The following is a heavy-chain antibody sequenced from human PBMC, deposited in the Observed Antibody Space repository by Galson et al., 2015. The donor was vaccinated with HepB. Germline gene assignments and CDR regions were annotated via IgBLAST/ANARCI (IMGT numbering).Heavy chain of an antibody. D-gene: IGHD5-18*01. CDR1: GFTFDDYA. Sequence: SLRLSCAASGFTFDDYAMHWVRQAPGKGLEWVSGISWNSGSIGYADSVKGRFTISRDNAKNSLYLQMNSLRAEDTALYYCVKDMSLYGLWSAMALGHAFDIWGQGTMVTVSS. CDR2: ISWNSGSI. J-gene: IGHJ3*02. CDR3: VKDMSLYGLWSAMALGHAFDI. V-gene: IGHV3-9*01.